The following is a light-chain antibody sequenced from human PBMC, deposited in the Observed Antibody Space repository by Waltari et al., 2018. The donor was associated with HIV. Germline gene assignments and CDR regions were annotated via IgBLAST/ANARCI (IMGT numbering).Light chain of an antibody. CDR3: QSADTSTSYDV. J-gene: IGLJ1*01. CDR2: KDS. CDR1: AFPTNY. V-gene: IGLV3-25*03. Sequence: SFQLTPPPSLSVLPGQPTTIPCPADAFPTNYVNGYQQKSGLAPVLIIYKDSWRPSGIPERFSASSSGTTATLTISGVQAEDEADYYCQSADTSTSYDVFGTGTKVTVL.